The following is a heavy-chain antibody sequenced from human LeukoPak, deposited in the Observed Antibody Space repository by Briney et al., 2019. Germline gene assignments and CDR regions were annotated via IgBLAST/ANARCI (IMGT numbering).Heavy chain of an antibody. CDR1: GGTFSSYA. J-gene: IGHJ5*02. CDR3: AREEGGYSINWFDP. V-gene: IGHV1-69*01. D-gene: IGHD6-13*01. CDR2: IIPIFGTA. Sequence: GASVKVSCKASGGTFSSYAISWVRQAPGQGLEWMGGIIPIFGTANYAQKFQGRVTITADESTSTAYMELSSLRSEDTAVYYCAREEGGYSINWFDPWGQGTLVTVSS.